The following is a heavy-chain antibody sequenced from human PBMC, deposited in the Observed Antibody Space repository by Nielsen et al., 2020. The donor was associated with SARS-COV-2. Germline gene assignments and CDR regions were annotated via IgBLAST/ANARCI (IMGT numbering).Heavy chain of an antibody. CDR3: AKQGGGYCSGGSCYSGYFDY. CDR2: ISYDGSNK. V-gene: IGHV3-30*18. CDR1: GGTFSSYG. Sequence: SCKASGGTFSSYGMHWVRQAPGKGLEWVAVISYDGSNKYYADSVKGRFTISRDNSKNTLYLQMNSLRAEDTAVYYCAKQGGGYCSGGSCYSGYFDYWGQGTLVTVSS. J-gene: IGHJ4*02. D-gene: IGHD2-15*01.